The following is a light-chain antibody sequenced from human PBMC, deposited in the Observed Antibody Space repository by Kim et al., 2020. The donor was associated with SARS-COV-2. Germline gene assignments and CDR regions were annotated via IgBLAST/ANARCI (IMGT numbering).Light chain of an antibody. V-gene: IGLV1-44*01. CDR3: AAWDDTLNGPV. CDR1: DSNIGSNT. J-gene: IGLJ3*02. Sequence: QSVLTQPPSASGAPGQRVTISCSGSDSNIGSNTVTWYEQLPGTAPKLLVYANNQRPSGVPDRFSGSNSGTSASLAISGLQSEDEADYYCAAWDDTLNGPVFGGGTKVTVL. CDR2: ANN.